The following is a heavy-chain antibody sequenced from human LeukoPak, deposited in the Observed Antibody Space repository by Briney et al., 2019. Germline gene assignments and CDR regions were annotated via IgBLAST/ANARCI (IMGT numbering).Heavy chain of an antibody. Sequence: SETLSLTCSVSGGSISSSNHYWGWIRQPPGKGLEWIGTMYYSGGTYYNPSLVSRITMSVDTSKNQFSLQLNSVAAADTAVYYCAKAVGYCSHDNCWSIYYMDVWGKGTTVTVSS. CDR1: GGSISSSNHY. CDR2: MYYSGGT. V-gene: IGHV4-39*01. CDR3: AKAVGYCSHDNCWSIYYMDV. J-gene: IGHJ6*03. D-gene: IGHD2-15*01.